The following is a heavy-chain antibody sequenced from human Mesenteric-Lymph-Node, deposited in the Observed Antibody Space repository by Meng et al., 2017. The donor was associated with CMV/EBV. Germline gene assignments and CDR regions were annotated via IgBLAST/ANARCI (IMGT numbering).Heavy chain of an antibody. Sequence: SFSGYYWSWIRQPPGKGLEWIGEINHSGSTNYNPSLKSRVTISVDTSKNQFSLKLSSVTAADTAVYYCARVSYYSSSWYKGGVYFDYWGQGTLVTVSS. CDR2: INHSGST. CDR3: ARVSYYSSSWYKGGVYFDY. J-gene: IGHJ4*02. CDR1: SFSGYY. V-gene: IGHV4-34*01. D-gene: IGHD6-13*01.